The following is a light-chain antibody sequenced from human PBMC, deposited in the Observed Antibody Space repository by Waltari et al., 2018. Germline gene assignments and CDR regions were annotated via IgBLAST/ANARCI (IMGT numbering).Light chain of an antibody. Sequence: QSALAQPASVSGSPGQSITISCTGSTSDVGSYNLVSWYPQHPGKAPKLIIYEVTKMASGISDRFSGSKSGNTAPLTISGLQAGDEGDYYCCSYAGISTWVFGGGTKVTVL. CDR1: TSDVGSYNL. CDR3: CSYAGISTWV. V-gene: IGLV2-23*02. J-gene: IGLJ3*02. CDR2: EVT.